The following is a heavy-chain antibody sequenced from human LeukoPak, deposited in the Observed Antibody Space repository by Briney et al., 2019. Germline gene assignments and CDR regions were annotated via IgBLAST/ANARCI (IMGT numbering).Heavy chain of an antibody. D-gene: IGHD4-17*01. CDR2: TSAYNGNT. J-gene: IGHJ2*01. V-gene: IGHV1-18*01. CDR3: ARDRGYGDSDFDL. Sequence: ASVKVSCKASGYTFTSYDINWVRQAPGQGLEWMGWTSAYNGNTNYAQKLQGRVTMTTDTSTSTAYMELRSLRSDDTAVYYCARDRGYGDSDFDLWGRGTLVTVSS. CDR1: GYTFTSYD.